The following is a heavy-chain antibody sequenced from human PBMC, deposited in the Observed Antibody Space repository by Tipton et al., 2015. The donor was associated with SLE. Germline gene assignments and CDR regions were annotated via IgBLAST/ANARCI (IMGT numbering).Heavy chain of an antibody. V-gene: IGHV3-43D*03. CDR3: VKDKRGAWSSLDS. CDR2: ITWDGVAM. J-gene: IGHJ4*02. Sequence: GSLRLSCAASGFTFDDYAMHWVRQGPGKGLEWVSLITWDGVAMYYADSVRGRFTISRDNSKNSLYLQMNSLRVEDTALYFCVKDKRGAWSSLDSWGQGTLVAVSS. CDR1: GFTFDDYA. D-gene: IGHD1-26*01.